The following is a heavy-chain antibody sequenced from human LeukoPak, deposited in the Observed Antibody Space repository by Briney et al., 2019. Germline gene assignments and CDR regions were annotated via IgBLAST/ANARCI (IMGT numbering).Heavy chain of an antibody. Sequence: GGSLRLSCAASGFTFSSYWMSWVRQAPGKGLEWVANIKQDGSEKYYADSVKGRFTISRDNAKNSLYLQMNSLRAEDTAVYYCARVLTSDSGSYGYYFDYWGQGTLVTVSS. J-gene: IGHJ4*02. CDR2: IKQDGSEK. D-gene: IGHD1-26*01. V-gene: IGHV3-7*01. CDR3: ARVLTSDSGSYGYYFDY. CDR1: GFTFSSYW.